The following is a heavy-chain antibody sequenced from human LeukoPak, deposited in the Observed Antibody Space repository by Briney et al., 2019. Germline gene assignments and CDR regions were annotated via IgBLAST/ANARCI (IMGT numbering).Heavy chain of an antibody. CDR2: ISGSGGST. D-gene: IGHD6-19*01. Sequence: PGGSLRLSCAASGFTFSSYAMSWVRQAPGKGLEWVSAISGSGGSTYCADSVKGRFTISRDNSKNTLYLQMNSLRAEDTAVYYCAKSPSSGWPSWGDYWGQGTLVTVSS. CDR3: AKSPSSGWPSWGDY. CDR1: GFTFSSYA. J-gene: IGHJ4*02. V-gene: IGHV3-23*01.